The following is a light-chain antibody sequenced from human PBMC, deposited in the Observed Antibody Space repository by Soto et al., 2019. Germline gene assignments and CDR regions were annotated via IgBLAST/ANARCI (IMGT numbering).Light chain of an antibody. J-gene: IGKJ3*01. V-gene: IGKV1-9*01. CDR3: QHLNSYPVS. CDR2: SAS. CDR1: QGINSY. Sequence: DLQLTQSPSFLSASVGDRVTITCRASQGINSYLAWYQQKPGKAPKLLIYSASTLQSGVPSRFSGSGSGTEFTLTISSLQPEDFATYYCQHLNSYPVSFGPGTKVDIK.